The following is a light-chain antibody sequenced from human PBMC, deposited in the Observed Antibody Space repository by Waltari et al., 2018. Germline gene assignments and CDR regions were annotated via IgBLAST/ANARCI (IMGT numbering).Light chain of an antibody. V-gene: IGLV2-14*01. CDR3: TLKRGSNTVV. Sequence: QSALTQPASVSGSPGQSITISCTGASSDIDFYNYVCWYQQYPGKAPKLIIYDVTNRPAGGSTRFSASKSGTTASLTISGLRAEDEAEYYCTLKRGSNTVVFGGGTKLTVL. CDR2: DVT. J-gene: IGLJ2*01. CDR1: SSDIDFYNY.